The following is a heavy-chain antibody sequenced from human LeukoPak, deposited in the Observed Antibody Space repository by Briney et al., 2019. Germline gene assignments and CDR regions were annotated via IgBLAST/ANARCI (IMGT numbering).Heavy chain of an antibody. CDR1: GFTFSNAW. V-gene: IGHV3-30*02. CDR2: IRYDGSNK. D-gene: IGHD3-16*01. Sequence: GGSLRLSCAASGFTFSNAWMSWVRQAPGKGLEWVAFIRYDGSNKYYADSVKGRFTISRDNSKNTLYLQMNSLRAEDTAVYYCAKLPSGNMGDLRHYFDYWGQGTLVTVSS. J-gene: IGHJ4*02. CDR3: AKLPSGNMGDLRHYFDY.